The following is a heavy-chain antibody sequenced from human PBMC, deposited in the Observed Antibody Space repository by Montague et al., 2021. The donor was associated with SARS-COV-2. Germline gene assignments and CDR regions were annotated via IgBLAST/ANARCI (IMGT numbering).Heavy chain of an antibody. CDR2: IYYSGTT. Sequence: SETLSLTCSVSSGPIISSGYYWGWIRQPPGKELEWIGNIYYSGTTYYXPSVQSRGTIPVDTSKNHLSLRLSSVTAADTAVYFCARGMIRGVTTPFDYWGQGSQVTVSS. CDR1: SGPIISSGYY. V-gene: IGHV4-39*02. D-gene: IGHD3-10*01. CDR3: ARGMIRGVTTPFDY. J-gene: IGHJ4*02.